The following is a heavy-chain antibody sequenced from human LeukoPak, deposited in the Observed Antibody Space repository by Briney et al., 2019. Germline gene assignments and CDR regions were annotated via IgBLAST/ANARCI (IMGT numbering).Heavy chain of an antibody. V-gene: IGHV4-39*07. J-gene: IGHJ5*02. CDR1: GGSISSSSYY. Sequence: PSETLSLTYTVSGGSISSSSYYWGWIRQPPGKGLEWIGSIYYSGSTYYNPSLKSRVTISVDTSKNQFSLKLSSVTAADTAVYYCARDYRLGGYCSSTSCYRRDNWFDPWGQGTLVTVSS. CDR3: ARDYRLGGYCSSTSCYRRDNWFDP. D-gene: IGHD2-2*02. CDR2: IYYSGST.